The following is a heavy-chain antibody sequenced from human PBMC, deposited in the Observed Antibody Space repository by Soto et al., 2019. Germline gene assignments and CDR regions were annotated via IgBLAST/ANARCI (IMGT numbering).Heavy chain of an antibody. CDR3: AKERMGAGVRGYFDY. V-gene: IGHV3-30*18. D-gene: IGHD3-10*01. CDR2: ISYDGSNK. J-gene: IGHJ4*02. CDR1: GFTFSSYG. Sequence: QVQLVESGGGVVQPGKSLRLSCAGSGFTFSSYGMDWVRQAPGKGLEWVAVISYDGSNKYYADSVKGRFTISRDNSKNTLYLQMSSLRADDTAAYYCAKERMGAGVRGYFDYWGQGTLVTVSS.